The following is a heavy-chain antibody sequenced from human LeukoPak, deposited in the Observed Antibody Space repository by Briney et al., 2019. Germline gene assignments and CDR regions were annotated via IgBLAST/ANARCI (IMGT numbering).Heavy chain of an antibody. CDR3: ARVDFWSGGNY. V-gene: IGHV3-7*01. Sequence: GGSLRLSCAASGFTFSSSAMSWVRQAPGKGLEWVANIKKDGSEIYCVDSVKGRFTISRDNAKNSLYLQMNSLRAEDTALYYCARVDFWSGGNYWGQGTLVTVSS. CDR1: GFTFSSSA. J-gene: IGHJ4*02. D-gene: IGHD3-3*01. CDR2: IKKDGSEI.